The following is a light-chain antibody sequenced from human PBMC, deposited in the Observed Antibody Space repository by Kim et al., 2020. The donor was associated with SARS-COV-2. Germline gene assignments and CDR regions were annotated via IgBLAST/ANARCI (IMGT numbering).Light chain of an antibody. Sequence: GQTVMITCQGDSLSISYSTCYQQKPGQAPVLVVYDKDSLPSGIPDRFSGPNSANTASLTITGAQAADEAVYYCSSRDRYITGNVYLFGTGTKVTVL. J-gene: IGLJ1*01. CDR2: DKD. V-gene: IGLV3-19*01. CDR1: SLSISY. CDR3: SSRDRYITGNVYL.